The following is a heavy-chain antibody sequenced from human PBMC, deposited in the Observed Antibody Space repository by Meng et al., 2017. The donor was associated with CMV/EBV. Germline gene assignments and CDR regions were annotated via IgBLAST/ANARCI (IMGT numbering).Heavy chain of an antibody. CDR3: AAGTSPLSDY. Sequence: SETLSLTCTVSGGSISSSSYYWGWIRQPPGKGLEWIGSIYYSGSTYYNPSLKSRVTISVDTSKNQYSLKLGSVTAADTAVYYCAAGTSPLSDYWGQGTLVTVSS. D-gene: IGHD6-13*01. V-gene: IGHV4-39*07. J-gene: IGHJ4*02. CDR1: GGSISSSSYY. CDR2: IYYSGST.